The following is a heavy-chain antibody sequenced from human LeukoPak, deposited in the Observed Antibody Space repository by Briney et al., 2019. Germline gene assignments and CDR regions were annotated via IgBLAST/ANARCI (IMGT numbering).Heavy chain of an antibody. CDR2: ISSSSSYI. D-gene: IGHD1-26*01. CDR1: GFTFSSYS. Sequence: GGSLTLSCAASGFTFSSYSMNWVRQAPGKGLEWVSSISSSSSYIYYADSVKGRFTISRDNAKNSLYLQMNSLRAEDTAVYYCARDKGSYSADAFDIWGQGTMVTVSS. CDR3: ARDKGSYSADAFDI. J-gene: IGHJ3*02. V-gene: IGHV3-21*01.